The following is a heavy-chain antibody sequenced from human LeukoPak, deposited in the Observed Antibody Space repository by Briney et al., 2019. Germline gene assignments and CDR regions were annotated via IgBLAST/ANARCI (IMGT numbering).Heavy chain of an antibody. CDR3: AKVRGDLGGYFDY. CDR2: ISSSGSTI. D-gene: IGHD3-16*01. Sequence: GGSLRLSCAASGFTFSDYYMSWIRQAPGKGLEWVSYISSSGSTIYYADSVKGRFTISRDNSKNTLYLQMNSLRAEDTAVYYCAKVRGDLGGYFDYWGQGTLVTVSS. J-gene: IGHJ4*02. V-gene: IGHV3-11*01. CDR1: GFTFSDYY.